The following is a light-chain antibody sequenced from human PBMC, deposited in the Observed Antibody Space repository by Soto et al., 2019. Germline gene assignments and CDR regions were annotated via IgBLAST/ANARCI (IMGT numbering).Light chain of an antibody. CDR3: CSYTTSSTYV. V-gene: IGLV2-14*01. J-gene: IGLJ1*01. Sequence: QSALTQPASVSGSLGQSITISCTGTSSDVGGYNYVSWYQQHPGKAPKLMIYEVSYRPSGVSNRFSGSKSGNTASLTISGLQAEDEADYYCCSYTTSSTYVFGTGTKLTVL. CDR2: EVS. CDR1: SSDVGGYNY.